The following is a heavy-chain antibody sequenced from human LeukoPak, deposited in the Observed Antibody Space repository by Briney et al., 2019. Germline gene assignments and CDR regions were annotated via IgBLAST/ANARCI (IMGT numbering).Heavy chain of an antibody. J-gene: IGHJ3*02. CDR3: ARPYSSSEAFDI. V-gene: IGHV4-59*05. Sequence: SETLSLTCTVSGASISSFYWSWIRQPPGKGLEWIGSIYYSGSTYYNPSLKSRVTISVDTSKNQFSLKLSSVTAADTAVYYCARPYSSSEAFDIWGQGTRVTVSS. D-gene: IGHD6-13*01. CDR2: IYYSGST. CDR1: GASISSFY.